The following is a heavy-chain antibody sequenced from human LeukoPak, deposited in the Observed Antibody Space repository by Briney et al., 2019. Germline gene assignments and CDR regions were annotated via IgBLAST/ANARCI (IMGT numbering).Heavy chain of an antibody. CDR3: ARGGDGYFDY. D-gene: IGHD5-24*01. Sequence: SETLSLTCTVSGGSISGYYWSRIRQPPGKRLEWIGYISYSGSTNYNPSLKSRVTISVDTSKNQFSLKLSSVTAAGTAVYYCARGGDGYFDYWGQGTLVTVSS. V-gene: IGHV4-59*01. J-gene: IGHJ4*02. CDR1: GGSISGYY. CDR2: ISYSGST.